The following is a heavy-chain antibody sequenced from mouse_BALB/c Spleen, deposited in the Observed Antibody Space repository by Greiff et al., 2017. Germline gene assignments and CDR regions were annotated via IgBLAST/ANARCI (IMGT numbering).Heavy chain of an antibody. V-gene: IGHV1S81*02. D-gene: IGHD1-1*01. Sequence: QVQLKQSGAELVKPGASVKLSCKASGYTFTSYWMHWVKQRPGQGLEWIGEINPSNGRTNYNEKFKSKATLTVDKSSSTAYMQLSSLTSEDSAVYYCARARRGSSYDYYAMDYWGQGTSVTVSS. CDR1: GYTFTSYW. CDR2: INPSNGRT. J-gene: IGHJ4*01. CDR3: ARARRGSSYDYYAMDY.